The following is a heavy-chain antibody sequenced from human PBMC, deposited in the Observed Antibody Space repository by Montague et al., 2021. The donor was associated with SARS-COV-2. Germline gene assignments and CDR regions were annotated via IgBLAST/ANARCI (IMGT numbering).Heavy chain of an antibody. J-gene: IGHJ3*02. CDR3: ARRGRKLLPVATTIGGFDI. V-gene: IGHV4-39*02. CDR2: IYDRGST. Sequence: SETLSLTCTVSGGSISSSNYYWDWIRQPPGKGLEWIGSIYDRGSTYYNRSVESRVTISVDTSKNHFSLNLSSVTAADTAVYYCARRGRKLLPVATTIGGFDIWGQGTMVTVSS. CDR1: GGSISSSNYY. D-gene: IGHD5-12*01.